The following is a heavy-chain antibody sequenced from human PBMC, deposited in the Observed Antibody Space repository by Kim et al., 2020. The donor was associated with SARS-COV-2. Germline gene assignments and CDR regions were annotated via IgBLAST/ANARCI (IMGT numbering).Heavy chain of an antibody. CDR3: ARDHDSSSLGGY. J-gene: IGHJ4*02. CDR1: GYSISSGYY. D-gene: IGHD6-13*01. CDR2: IYHSGST. V-gene: IGHV4-38-2*02. Sequence: SETLSLTCTVSGYSISSGYYWGWIRQPPGKGLEWIGSIYHSGSTYYNPSLKSRVTISVDTSKNQFSLKLSSVTAADTAVYYCARDHDSSSLGGYWGQGT.